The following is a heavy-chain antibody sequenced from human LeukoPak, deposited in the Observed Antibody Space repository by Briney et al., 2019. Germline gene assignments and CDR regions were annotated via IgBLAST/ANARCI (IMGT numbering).Heavy chain of an antibody. J-gene: IGHJ4*02. CDR3: ARGGDYSNLFDY. D-gene: IGHD4-11*01. CDR1: GFTFSSYS. CDR2: ISSSRSYI. V-gene: IGHV3-21*01. Sequence: GGSLRLSCAASGFTFSSYSMNWVRQAPGKGLEWVSSISSSRSYIYYADSVKGRFTISRDNPKNSLYLQMNSLRAEDTAVYYCARGGDYSNLFDYWGQGTLVTVSS.